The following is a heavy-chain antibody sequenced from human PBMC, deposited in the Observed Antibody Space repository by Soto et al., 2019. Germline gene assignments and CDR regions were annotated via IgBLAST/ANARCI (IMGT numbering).Heavy chain of an antibody. CDR1: GDSVSSNAAS. Sequence: SQTLSLTCAISGDSVSSNAASWNWIRQSPSRGLEWLGRTYFRSKWYNDYAVSVKSRIIINPDTSNNQFSLQLNSVTPEDTAVYFCAKGDNLGPKTGYAFDPWGQGIMVTVSS. D-gene: IGHD5-12*01. CDR3: AKGDNLGPKTGYAFDP. V-gene: IGHV6-1*01. CDR2: TYFRSKWYN. J-gene: IGHJ5*02.